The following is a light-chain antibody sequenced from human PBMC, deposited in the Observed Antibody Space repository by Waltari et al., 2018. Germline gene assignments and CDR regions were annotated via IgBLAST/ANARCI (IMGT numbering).Light chain of an antibody. CDR2: DVS. Sequence: QSALPQPASVSGSPGQSITIPCTGTSSDIGGYNTVSWYQEHPGRAPKLMIFDVSDRPSGVSNRFSGSKSGNTASLTISGLQADDEADYYCSSYTSSGTPWVFGGGTKLTVL. J-gene: IGLJ3*02. V-gene: IGLV2-14*03. CDR3: SSYTSSGTPWV. CDR1: SSDIGGYNT.